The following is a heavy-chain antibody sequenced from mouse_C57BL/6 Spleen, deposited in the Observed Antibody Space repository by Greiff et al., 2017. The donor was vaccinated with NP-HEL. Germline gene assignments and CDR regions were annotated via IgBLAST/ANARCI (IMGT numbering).Heavy chain of an antibody. CDR3: ARREYYGSSPHWYFDV. CDR1: GFTFSDYG. CDR2: ISSGSSTI. D-gene: IGHD1-1*01. V-gene: IGHV5-17*01. J-gene: IGHJ1*03. Sequence: EVNLVESGGGLVKPGGSLKLSCAASGFTFSDYGMHWVRQAPEKGLEWVAYISSGSSTIYYADTVKGRFTISRDNAKNTLFLQMTSLRSEDTAMYYCARREYYGSSPHWYFDVWGTGTTVTVSS.